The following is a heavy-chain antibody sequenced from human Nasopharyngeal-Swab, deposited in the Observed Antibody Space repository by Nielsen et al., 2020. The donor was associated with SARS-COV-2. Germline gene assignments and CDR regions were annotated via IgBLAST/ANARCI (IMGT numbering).Heavy chain of an antibody. Sequence: GGSLRLSCAASGFTFDDYTMHWVRQAPGKGLEWVSLISWDGGSTYYADSVKGRLTISRDNSKNSLYLQMNSLRTEDTALYYCAKGRSYSEEGYFDYWGQGTLVTVSS. D-gene: IGHD6-13*01. V-gene: IGHV3-43*01. J-gene: IGHJ4*02. CDR1: GFTFDDYT. CDR3: AKGRSYSEEGYFDY. CDR2: ISWDGGST.